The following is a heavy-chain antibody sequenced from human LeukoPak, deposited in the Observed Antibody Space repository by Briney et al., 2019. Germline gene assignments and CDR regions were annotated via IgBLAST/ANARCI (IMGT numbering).Heavy chain of an antibody. CDR2: IKPDGSEK. J-gene: IGHJ4*02. CDR1: GFTFSTYW. V-gene: IGHV3-7*03. Sequence: GGSLRLSCAASGFTFSTYWMTWVRQAPGKGLEWVAIIKPDGSEKYYVDSVKGRFTISRDNAENSLFLQMNGLRPEDTAVFYCARGQYTGGLSYWGQGTLVTVSS. CDR3: ARGQYTGGLSY. D-gene: IGHD6-19*01.